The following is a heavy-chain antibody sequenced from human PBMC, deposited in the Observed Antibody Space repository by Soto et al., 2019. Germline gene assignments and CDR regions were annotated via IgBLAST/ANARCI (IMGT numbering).Heavy chain of an antibody. CDR3: AKGVLSFHYAMGV. D-gene: IGHD3-10*01. CDR1: GFTFNTYP. V-gene: IGHV3-23*01. J-gene: IGHJ6*02. CDR2: ISSTAGRTS. Sequence: GSLRLSCATSGFTFNTYPMTWVRQAPGTGLEWVSSISSTAGRTSSYADSVKGRFAISRDFSDNTVYLQMNNLRVGDTAVYFCAKGVLSFHYAMGVWGQGTTVTVSS.